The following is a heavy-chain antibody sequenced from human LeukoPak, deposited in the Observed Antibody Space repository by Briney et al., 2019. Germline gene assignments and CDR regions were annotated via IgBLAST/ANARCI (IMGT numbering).Heavy chain of an antibody. CDR2: IYYSGST. CDR3: ARDPMAAAGLHAFDI. D-gene: IGHD6-13*01. V-gene: IGHV4-61*05. CDR1: GGSISSSSYY. Sequence: PSETLSLTCTVSGGSISSSSYYWGWIRQPPGKGLEWIGYIYYSGSTNYNPSLKSRVTISVDTSKNQFSLKLSSVTAADTAVYYCARDPMAAAGLHAFDIWGQGTMVTVSS. J-gene: IGHJ3*02.